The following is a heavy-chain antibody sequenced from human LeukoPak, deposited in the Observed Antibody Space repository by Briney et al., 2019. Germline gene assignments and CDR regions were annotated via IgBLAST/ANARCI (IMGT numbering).Heavy chain of an antibody. V-gene: IGHV5-51*01. Sequence: MTGESLKISCKGSGYSFTSYWIGWVRQMPGKGLEWMGIIYPGDSDTRYSPSFQGQVTISADKSISTAYLQWSSLKASDTAMYYCARQRFGASSGYPARYFDYWGQGTLVTVSS. D-gene: IGHD3-22*01. CDR2: IYPGDSDT. CDR1: GYSFTSYW. CDR3: ARQRFGASSGYPARYFDY. J-gene: IGHJ4*02.